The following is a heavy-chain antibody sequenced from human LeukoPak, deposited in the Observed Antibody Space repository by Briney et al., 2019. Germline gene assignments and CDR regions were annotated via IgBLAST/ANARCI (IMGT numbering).Heavy chain of an antibody. CDR1: GFTFSTYA. D-gene: IGHD3-10*01. CDR3: ARGVWCGEGM. J-gene: IGHJ4*02. Sequence: PGGSLRLSCADSGFTFSTYAMHWVRQAPDKGLEWVAVISYDGSNEYYADSVKGRFTISRDNSKNTLYLQMNSLRAEDTAVYYCARGVWCGEGMGGQGTLVTVTS. CDR2: ISYDGSNE. V-gene: IGHV3-30*14.